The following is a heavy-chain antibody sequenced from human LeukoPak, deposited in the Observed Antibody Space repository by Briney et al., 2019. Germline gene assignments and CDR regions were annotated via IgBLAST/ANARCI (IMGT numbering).Heavy chain of an antibody. CDR2: ISSNGGGT. V-gene: IGHV3-64D*06. Sequence: GGSLRLSCSASGFTFSSYAMHWVRQSPGKGLEYVSSISSNGGGTYYADSVKGIFTISRDNSKNTLYLQMSSLRAEDTAVYYCVKGGYDYGDPPIDPWGQGTLVTVSS. J-gene: IGHJ5*02. D-gene: IGHD4-17*01. CDR1: GFTFSSYA. CDR3: VKGGYDYGDPPIDP.